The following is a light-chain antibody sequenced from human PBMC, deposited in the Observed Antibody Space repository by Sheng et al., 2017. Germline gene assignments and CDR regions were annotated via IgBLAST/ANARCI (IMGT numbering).Light chain of an antibody. J-gene: IGLJ1*01. CDR3: SSWTTRSTPYV. CDR1: HIGSET. V-gene: IGLV3-21*03. Sequence: SYELTQPPSVSVAPGKTARITCGGNHIGSETVHWYQQKPGQAPVLVVFDDSDRPSGIPERFSGSNSGNTATLTISGLQAEDEADYYCSSWTTRSTPYVFGPGTKVTVL. CDR2: DDS.